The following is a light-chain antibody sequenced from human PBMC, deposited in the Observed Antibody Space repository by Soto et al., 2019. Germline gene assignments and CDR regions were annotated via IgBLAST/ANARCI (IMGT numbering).Light chain of an antibody. CDR2: EVS. CDR3: CSYAGSSTFVV. V-gene: IGLV2-23*02. CDR1: SSDVGSYNL. J-gene: IGLJ2*01. Sequence: SVLTQPASVSGSPGQSITLSCTGTSSDVGSYNLVSWYQQHPGKAPKLMIYEVSKRPSGVSHRFSGSKSGNTASLTISGLQAEDEADYYCCSYAGSSTFVVFGGGTKLTVL.